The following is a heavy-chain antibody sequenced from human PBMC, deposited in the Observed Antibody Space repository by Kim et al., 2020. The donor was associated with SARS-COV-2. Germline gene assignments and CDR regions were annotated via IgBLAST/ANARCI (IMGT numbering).Heavy chain of an antibody. V-gene: IGHV5-51*01. Sequence: RYSPSVQGQVTISADKSISTAYLQWSSLKASDTAMYYCARRGGYANYFDYWGQGTLVTVSS. CDR3: ARRGGYANYFDY. J-gene: IGHJ4*02. D-gene: IGHD5-12*01.